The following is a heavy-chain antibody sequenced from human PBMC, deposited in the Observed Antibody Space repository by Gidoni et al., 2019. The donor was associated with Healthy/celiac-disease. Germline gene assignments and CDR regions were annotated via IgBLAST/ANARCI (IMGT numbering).Heavy chain of an antibody. J-gene: IGHJ5*02. V-gene: IGHV1-69*08. Sequence: QVQLVQSGAEVKKPGSSVKVSCKASGGTFSSYTISWVRQAPGQGLEWMGRIIPILGIANYAQKFQGRVTITADKSTSTAYMELSSLRSEDTAVYYCARDVVVVVAATNWFDPWGQGTLVTVSS. D-gene: IGHD2-15*01. CDR2: IIPILGIA. CDR1: GGTFSSYT. CDR3: ARDVVVVVAATNWFDP.